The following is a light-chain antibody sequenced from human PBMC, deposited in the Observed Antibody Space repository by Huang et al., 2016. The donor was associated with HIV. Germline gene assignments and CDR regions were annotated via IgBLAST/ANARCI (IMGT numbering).Light chain of an antibody. CDR2: SAS. Sequence: EIVMTQSPATLSVSPGERATLSCRASQSVRSNLAWYQQRPGQPPRILIYSASIRATKVPARFSGSGSGTEFTLTISSLQSEDFVVYCCQQYDNWPPTFGQGTKVEIK. V-gene: IGKV3-15*01. J-gene: IGKJ1*01. CDR1: QSVRSN. CDR3: QQYDNWPPT.